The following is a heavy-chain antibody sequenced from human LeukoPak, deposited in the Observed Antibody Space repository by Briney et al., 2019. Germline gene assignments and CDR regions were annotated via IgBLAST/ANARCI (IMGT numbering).Heavy chain of an antibody. J-gene: IGHJ5*02. D-gene: IGHD2-15*01. Sequence: PSETLSLTCAVYGGYFSGYYWSWIRQPPGKGLEWIGEINHSGSTNYNPSLKSRVTISVDTSKNQFSLKLSSVTAADTAVYYCARGPPYCSGGSCYSNWFDPWGQGTLVTVSS. CDR2: INHSGST. V-gene: IGHV4-34*01. CDR1: GGYFSGYY. CDR3: ARGPPYCSGGSCYSNWFDP.